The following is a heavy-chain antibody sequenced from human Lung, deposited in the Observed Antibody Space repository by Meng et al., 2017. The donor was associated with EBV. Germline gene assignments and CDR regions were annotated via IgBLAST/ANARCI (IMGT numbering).Heavy chain of an antibody. CDR3: AASSSSWYQNWFDP. V-gene: IGHV1-46*01. J-gene: IGHJ5*02. Sequence: QAQLVQSGGEVKKPGASVKVSCKASGYTFTNYGITWVRQAPGQGLEWMGIINPSGGSTSYAQKFQGRVTMTRDTSTSTVYMELRSLRSDDTAVYYCAASSSSWYQNWFDPWGQGTLVTVSS. CDR1: GYTFTNYG. D-gene: IGHD6-13*01. CDR2: INPSGGST.